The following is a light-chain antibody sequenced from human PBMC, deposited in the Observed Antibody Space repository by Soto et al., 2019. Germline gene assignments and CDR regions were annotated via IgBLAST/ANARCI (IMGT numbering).Light chain of an antibody. V-gene: IGKV3-15*01. Sequence: EIVMTQSPATLSVSPGDSVTLSCRASQSVSTFLAWYQHRPGQPPRLLIYGASTRATGVPARFSGSGSDTDFTLTISSLQSEAFAVYFCQQCIDWPQFTFGQGTRLEIK. J-gene: IGKJ5*01. CDR1: QSVSTF. CDR3: QQCIDWPQFT. CDR2: GAS.